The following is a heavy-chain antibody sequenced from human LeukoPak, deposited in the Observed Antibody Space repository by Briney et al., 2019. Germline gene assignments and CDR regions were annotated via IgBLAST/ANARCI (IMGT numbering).Heavy chain of an antibody. CDR2: IYTSGRT. CDR3: ARGYGDYASFDY. V-gene: IGHV4-4*07. J-gene: IGHJ4*02. Sequence: SETLSLTCTVSGGSISRYYWSWIRQPAGKGLEGIGRIYTSGRTNYNPSLKSRVTISVDTSKNQFSLKLTSVTAADTAVYYCARGYGDYASFDYWGQGTLVTVSS. CDR1: GGSISRYY. D-gene: IGHD4-17*01.